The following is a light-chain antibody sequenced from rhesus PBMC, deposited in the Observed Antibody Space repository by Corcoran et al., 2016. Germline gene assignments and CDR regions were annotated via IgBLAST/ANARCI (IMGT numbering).Light chain of an antibody. CDR3: QQYTSSPYS. Sequence: DIQMTQSPSSLSASVGDTVTITCRASQGISTWLAWYQQKPGKAPKVLRYKASSLKSGVPSRFSGSGSGTDFTLTISNRQSADFATYYCQQYTSSPYSFGQGTKVEIK. CDR1: QGISTW. CDR2: KAS. J-gene: IGKJ2*01. V-gene: IGKV1-22*01.